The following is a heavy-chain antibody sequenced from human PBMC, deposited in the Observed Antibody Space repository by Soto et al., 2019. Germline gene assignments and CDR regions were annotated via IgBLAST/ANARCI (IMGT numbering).Heavy chain of an antibody. V-gene: IGHV4-59*08. Sequence: SETLSLTCTVSGGSISSYYWSWIRQPPGKGLEWIGYIYYSGSTNYNPSLKSRVTISVDTSKNQFSLKLSSVTAADTAVYYCARHGIAAAGNDWFDPWGQGTLVTVSS. D-gene: IGHD6-13*01. CDR1: GGSISSYY. J-gene: IGHJ5*02. CDR2: IYYSGST. CDR3: ARHGIAAAGNDWFDP.